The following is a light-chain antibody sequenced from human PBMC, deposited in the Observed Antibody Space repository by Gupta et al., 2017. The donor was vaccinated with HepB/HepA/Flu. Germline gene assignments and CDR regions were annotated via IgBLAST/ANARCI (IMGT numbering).Light chain of an antibody. Sequence: DIVMTQSPDSLAVSLGEWATINCKSSQSVLYNNRNYLAWYQQKSWQPPKLLIYWASTRESRVPDRFRRSRSGTDFTLTISSLKAEDMTVSYFQLDDTYPHTFGGGTKVEMK. J-gene: IGKJ4*01. CDR1: QSVLYNNRNY. CDR2: WAS. CDR3: QLDDTYPHT. V-gene: IGKV4-1*01.